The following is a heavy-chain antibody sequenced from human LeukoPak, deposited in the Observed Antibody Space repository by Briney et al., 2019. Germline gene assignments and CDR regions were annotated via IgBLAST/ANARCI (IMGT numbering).Heavy chain of an antibody. CDR1: GYTFTGYY. CDR3: ARPSQLLYRIVGATDFDY. Sequence: EASVKVSCKASGYTFTGYYMHWVRQAPGQGLEWMGWINPNSGGTNYAQKFQGRVTMTRDTSISTAYMELSRLRSDDTAVYYCARPSQLLYRIVGATDFDYWGQGTLVTVSS. J-gene: IGHJ4*02. CDR2: INPNSGGT. D-gene: IGHD1-26*01. V-gene: IGHV1-2*02.